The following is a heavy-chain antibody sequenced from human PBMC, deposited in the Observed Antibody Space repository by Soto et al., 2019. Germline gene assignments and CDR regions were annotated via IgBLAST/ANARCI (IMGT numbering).Heavy chain of an antibody. V-gene: IGHV5-51*01. CDR2: IYPGDSDT. CDR3: ARLPADTAMATYYFDY. D-gene: IGHD5-18*01. J-gene: IGHJ4*02. Sequence: GESLKISCKGSGYSFTSYWIGWVRQMPGKGLEWMGIIYPGDSDTRYSPSFQGQVTISADKSISTAYLQWSSLKASDTAMYYCARLPADTAMATYYFDYWGQGTLVTVSS. CDR1: GYSFTSYW.